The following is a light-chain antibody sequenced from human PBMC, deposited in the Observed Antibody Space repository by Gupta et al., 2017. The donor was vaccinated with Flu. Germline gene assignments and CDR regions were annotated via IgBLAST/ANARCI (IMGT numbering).Light chain of an antibody. V-gene: IGKV1-9*01. CDR3: QQLNSYPLT. CDR2: AAS. Sequence: PSFVSASVGDRVTITCRASQGISSYLAWYQQKRGRAPKLLIYAASTLQSGVPSTFSGSGSGTEFTLTISSLQPEDFATYYCQQLNSYPLTFGGGTKVEIK. CDR1: QGISSY. J-gene: IGKJ4*01.